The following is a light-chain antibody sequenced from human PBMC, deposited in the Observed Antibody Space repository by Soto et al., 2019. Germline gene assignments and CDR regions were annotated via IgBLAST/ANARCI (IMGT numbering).Light chain of an antibody. CDR2: GNN. V-gene: IGLV1-44*01. J-gene: IGLJ1*01. CDR1: SSNIGSNT. CDR3: AAWDDSLNGYV. Sequence: QLVLTQPPSASGTPGQRVTISCSGSSSNIGSNTVNWYQQLPGTAPKLLIYGNNQRPSGVPDRFSGSKSGTSASLAISGLQSEHEADYYCAAWDDSLNGYVFGTGTKLTVL.